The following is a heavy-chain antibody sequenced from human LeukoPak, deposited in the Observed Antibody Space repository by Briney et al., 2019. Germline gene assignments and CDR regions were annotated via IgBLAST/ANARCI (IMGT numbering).Heavy chain of an antibody. D-gene: IGHD2-2*01. CDR1: GYTFTSYG. Sequence: GASVKVSCKASGYTFTSYGISWVRQAPGQGLEWMGWISAYNGNTNYAQKLQGRVTMTTDTSTSTAYMELRSLRSDDTAVYYCARVCNAAGPPEYQLPSYMDVWGKGTTVTVSS. V-gene: IGHV1-18*01. CDR3: ARVCNAAGPPEYQLPSYMDV. CDR2: ISAYNGNT. J-gene: IGHJ6*03.